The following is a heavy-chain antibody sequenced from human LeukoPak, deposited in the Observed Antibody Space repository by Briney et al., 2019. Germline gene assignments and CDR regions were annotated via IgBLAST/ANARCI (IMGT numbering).Heavy chain of an antibody. CDR3: VRGSCSTTRCSQDY. CDR1: GFSFSSYR. CDR2: ISGSGGTI. Sequence: LPGGSLRLSCAGSGFSFSSYRMNWVRQTPGKGLEWVSFISGSGGTIYYADSVKGRFTVSRDNAKNSLYLQMISLRAEDTAMYYCVRGSCSTTRCSQDYWGQGTLVTVSS. J-gene: IGHJ4*02. V-gene: IGHV3-48*04. D-gene: IGHD2-2*01.